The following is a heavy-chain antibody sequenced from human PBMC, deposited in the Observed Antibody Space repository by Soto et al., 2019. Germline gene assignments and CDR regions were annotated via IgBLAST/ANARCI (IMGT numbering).Heavy chain of an antibody. CDR3: ARSKYYYDTSDYLDY. CDR1: GFIFSSDA. Sequence: GGSLRLSCAASGFIFSSDAMHWVRQAPGKGLEWAAVISYHGNDKYYADSVKGRFTISRDNSKNTLYLQMNSLRAEDTAVYFCARSKYYYDTSDYLDYWGQGTLVTVSS. D-gene: IGHD3-22*01. V-gene: IGHV3-30-3*01. CDR2: ISYHGNDK. J-gene: IGHJ4*02.